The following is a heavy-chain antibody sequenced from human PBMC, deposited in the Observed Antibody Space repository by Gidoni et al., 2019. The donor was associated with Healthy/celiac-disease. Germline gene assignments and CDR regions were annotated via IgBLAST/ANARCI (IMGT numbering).Heavy chain of an antibody. CDR1: GFPFSSYG. J-gene: IGHJ4*02. Sequence: QVQLVESGGGVVQPGRSLRLSCAASGFPFSSYGMHWVRQAPGKGLEWVVVISYDGSDEYYADSVKGRFTISRDNSKNTLYLQMNSLRAEDTAVYYCAKMLGPFDYWGQGTLVTVSS. D-gene: IGHD2-8*01. V-gene: IGHV3-30*18. CDR2: ISYDGSDE. CDR3: AKMLGPFDY.